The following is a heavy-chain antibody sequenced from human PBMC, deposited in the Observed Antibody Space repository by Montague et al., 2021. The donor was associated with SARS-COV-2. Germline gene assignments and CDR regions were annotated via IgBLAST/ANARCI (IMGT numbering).Heavy chain of an antibody. J-gene: IGHJ4*02. D-gene: IGHD4-11*01. Sequence: SETLSLTCSVSGGSIRSHYWSWIRQPPGKGLEWIGYIYYSGTTNYNPSLKSRVTISVDTSKNQFSLKLSSVTAADTAVSYCARTRLDYNDYVFDYWGQGILVTVSS. CDR2: IYYSGTT. V-gene: IGHV4-59*11. CDR3: ARTRLDYNDYVFDY. CDR1: GGSIRSHY.